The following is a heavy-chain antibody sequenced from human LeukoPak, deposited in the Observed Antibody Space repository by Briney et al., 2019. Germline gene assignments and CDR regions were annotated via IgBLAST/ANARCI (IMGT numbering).Heavy chain of an antibody. D-gene: IGHD3-3*01. V-gene: IGHV4-34*01. Sequence: TSETLSLTCAVYGGSFSGYYWSWIRQPPEKGLEWIGEINHSGSTNYNPSLKSRVTISVDTSKNQFSLKLSSVTAADTAVYYCARVWSGYYDAFDIWGQGTMVIVSS. CDR2: INHSGST. CDR1: GGSFSGYY. J-gene: IGHJ3*02. CDR3: ARVWSGYYDAFDI.